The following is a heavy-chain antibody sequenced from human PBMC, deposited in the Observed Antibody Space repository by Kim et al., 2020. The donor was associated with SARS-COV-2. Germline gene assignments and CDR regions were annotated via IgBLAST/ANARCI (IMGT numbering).Heavy chain of an antibody. CDR2: IKQDGREK. J-gene: IGHJ4*02. CDR3: ARDFTSSWSGLFVY. CDR1: GFTFSSHW. V-gene: IGHV3-7*01. Sequence: GSLRLSCAASGFTFSSHWMSWVRQAPGKGLEWVANIKQDGREKNYVDFVKGRFNISRDNAKNSLYLHMNSLRAEDTAAYYCARDFTSSWSGLFVYWGQGT. D-gene: IGHD6-13*01.